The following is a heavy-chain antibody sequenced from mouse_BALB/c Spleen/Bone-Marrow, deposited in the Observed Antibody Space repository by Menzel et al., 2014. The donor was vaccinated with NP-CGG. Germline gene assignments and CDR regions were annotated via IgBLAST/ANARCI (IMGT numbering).Heavy chain of an antibody. Sequence: EVQLVESGGNLVKSGGSLKLSCAASGFTFSSYGMSWVRQTPEKRLEGVATISGGGSYTFYPDSVKGRFTISRDNAKNNLYLQLSSLRSEDTALYYCAKHAYYDQTEVSFVYWGQGTLVTVSA. CDR3: AKHAYYDQTEVSFVY. CDR2: ISGGGSYT. CDR1: GFTFSSYG. D-gene: IGHD2-4*01. J-gene: IGHJ3*01. V-gene: IGHV5-9-2*01.